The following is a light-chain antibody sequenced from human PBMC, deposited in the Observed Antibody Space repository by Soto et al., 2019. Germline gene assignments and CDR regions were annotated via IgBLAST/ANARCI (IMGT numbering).Light chain of an antibody. Sequence: QSALTQPPSASGSPGQSVTISCTGTSSDVGSSNHVSWYQQFPGKAPKLMIYAVNKRPSGVPDRFSGSKSGNTASLTVSGLHLEDEADYYCSSSAGSNNLVFGGGTQLTVL. V-gene: IGLV2-8*01. CDR1: SSDVGSSNH. CDR2: AVN. CDR3: SSSAGSNNLV. J-gene: IGLJ2*01.